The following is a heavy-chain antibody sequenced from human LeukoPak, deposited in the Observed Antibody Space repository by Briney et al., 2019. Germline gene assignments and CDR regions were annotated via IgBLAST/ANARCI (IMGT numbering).Heavy chain of an antibody. J-gene: IGHJ4*02. CDR2: ITSSGSYI. CDR1: GVTVSSNY. CDR3: ARAEALKFRDFDY. Sequence: GGSLRLSCAASGVTVSSNYMNWVRQAPGKGLEWVSSITSSGSYIYYADSVTGRFTISRDNARNSLYLQMNSLRAEDTAIYYCARAEALKFRDFDYWGQGTLVTVSS. V-gene: IGHV3-21*01.